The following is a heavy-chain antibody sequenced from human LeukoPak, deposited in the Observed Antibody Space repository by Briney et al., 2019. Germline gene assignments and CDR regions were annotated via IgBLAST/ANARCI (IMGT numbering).Heavy chain of an antibody. CDR3: VREVTMVRGVITFYHYDGMDV. CDR2: ISAYNGYT. D-gene: IGHD3-10*01. Sequence: ASVKVSCKASGYTFTSYGISWVRQAPGQGLEWMGWISAYNGYTNYAQNFQGRVTMTTDASTSTAYMELRSLRSDDTAVYYCVREVTMVRGVITFYHYDGMDVWGQGTAVTVSS. J-gene: IGHJ6*02. V-gene: IGHV1-18*01. CDR1: GYTFTSYG.